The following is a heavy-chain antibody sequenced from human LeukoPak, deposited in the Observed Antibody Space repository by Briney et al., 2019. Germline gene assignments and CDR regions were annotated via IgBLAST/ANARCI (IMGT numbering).Heavy chain of an antibody. V-gene: IGHV4-39*01. CDR3: ARHGKLLYTNWFDP. CDR2: IYYSGST. D-gene: IGHD2-2*02. Sequence: SETLSLTCTVSGGSISSYYWGWIRQPPGKGLEWIGSIYYSGSTYYNPSLKSRVTISVDTSKNQFSLKLSSVTAADTAVYYCARHGKLLYTNWFDPWGQGTLVTVSS. J-gene: IGHJ5*02. CDR1: GGSISSYY.